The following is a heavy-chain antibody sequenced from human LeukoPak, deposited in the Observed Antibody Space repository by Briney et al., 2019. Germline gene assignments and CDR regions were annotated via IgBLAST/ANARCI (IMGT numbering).Heavy chain of an antibody. Sequence: GGSLRLSCAASGFTFSSYAMNWVRQAPGKGLEWVSAINSGRGGTYYADSVKGRFTISRDNSKNTLYLQMNSLGAEDTAVYYCAKDASSGYYYFDYWGQGTLVTVSS. CDR2: INSGRGGT. CDR3: AKDASSGYYYFDY. J-gene: IGHJ4*02. V-gene: IGHV3-23*01. CDR1: GFTFSSYA. D-gene: IGHD3-22*01.